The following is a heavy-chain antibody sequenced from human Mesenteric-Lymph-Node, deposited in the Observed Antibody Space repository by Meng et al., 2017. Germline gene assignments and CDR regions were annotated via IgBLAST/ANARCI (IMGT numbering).Heavy chain of an antibody. Sequence: QLQLQESGSGRRRPSQSLSLPGAVSGGSVSSGVYSWSWIRQPPGEGLEWIGYIYHTGSAFYNPSLKSRVTISIDRSKNQFSLKLVSVSAADTAVYYCARGPSAAFDFWGRGTMVTVSS. D-gene: IGHD6-25*01. J-gene: IGHJ3*01. CDR3: ARGPSAAFDF. V-gene: IGHV4-30-2*01. CDR1: GGSVSSGVYS. CDR2: IYHTGSA.